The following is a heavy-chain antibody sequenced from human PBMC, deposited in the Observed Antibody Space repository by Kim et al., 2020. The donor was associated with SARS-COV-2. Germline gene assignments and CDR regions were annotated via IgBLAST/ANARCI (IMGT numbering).Heavy chain of an antibody. V-gene: IGHV1-3*01. CDR1: GYTFTSYA. CDR3: AVYYYGSGSYPPSYYGMDV. J-gene: IGHJ6*02. CDR2: INAGNGNT. D-gene: IGHD3-10*01. Sequence: ASVKVSCKASGYTFTSYAMHWVRQAPGQRLEWMGWINAGNGNTKYSQKFQGRVTITRDTSASTAYMELSSLRSEDTAVYYCAVYYYGSGSYPPSYYGMDVWGQGTTVTVSS.